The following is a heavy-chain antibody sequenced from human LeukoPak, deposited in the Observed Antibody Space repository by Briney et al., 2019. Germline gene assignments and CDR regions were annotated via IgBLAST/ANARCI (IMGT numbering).Heavy chain of an antibody. CDR2: ISPSGAST. V-gene: IGHV1-46*01. CDR1: GYTFTGYY. CDR3: ARGSSRSPRDAFDI. J-gene: IGHJ3*02. Sequence: GASVKVSCKASGYTFTGYYMHWVRQAPGQGLEWMGIISPSGASTTYAQNFQGRVTMTRDMSTSTVYMELSSLKSEDTAVYYCARGSSRSPRDAFDIWGQGTMVTVSS.